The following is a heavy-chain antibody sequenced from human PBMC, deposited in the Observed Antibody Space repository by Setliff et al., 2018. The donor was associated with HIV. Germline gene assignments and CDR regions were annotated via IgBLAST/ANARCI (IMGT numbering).Heavy chain of an antibody. V-gene: IGHV1-69*06. D-gene: IGHD6-19*01. CDR1: GGTFSLYA. CDR2: IIPIFNTA. Sequence: SVKVSCKASGGTFSLYAINWVRQAPGQGLEWMGGIIPIFNTANYAQKFQGRVTITADKSTNTVYMELNSLRSEDTAMYYCARGVHSGGSGWYNWYFDLWCRGTLVTVSS. J-gene: IGHJ2*01. CDR3: ARGVHSGGSGWYNWYFDL.